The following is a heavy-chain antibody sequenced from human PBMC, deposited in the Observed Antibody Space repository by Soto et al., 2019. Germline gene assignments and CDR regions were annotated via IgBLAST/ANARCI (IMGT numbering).Heavy chain of an antibody. CDR1: GGSISTYY. J-gene: IGHJ6*02. CDR2: IYNSGST. D-gene: IGHD3-10*01. CDR3: ARARITMVREVIKYNMDV. Sequence: SETLSLTCTVSGGSISTYYRSWIRRPPGKGLEWIGYIYNSGSTHSNPSLQSRVTISVDTSKNQFSLKLSSVTAADTAIYYCARARITMVREVIKYNMDVWGQGTTATVSS. V-gene: IGHV4-59*01.